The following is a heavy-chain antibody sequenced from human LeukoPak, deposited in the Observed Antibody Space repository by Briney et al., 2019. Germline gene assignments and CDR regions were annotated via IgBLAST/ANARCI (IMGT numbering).Heavy chain of an antibody. Sequence: PGGSLRVSCATSGFTFKTYWMSWVRQARGKGLEWVANVNPDGSGTYYLDSVKGRFTISRDNVKNSLYLQMNSLGAEDTAVYYCGRWGIEATIDYWGQGILVTVSS. CDR2: VNPDGSGT. CDR3: GRWGIEATIDY. V-gene: IGHV3-7*01. D-gene: IGHD1-26*01. CDR1: GFTFKTYW. J-gene: IGHJ4*02.